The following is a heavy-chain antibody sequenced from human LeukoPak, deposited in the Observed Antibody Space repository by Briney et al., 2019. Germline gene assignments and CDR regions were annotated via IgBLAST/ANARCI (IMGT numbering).Heavy chain of an antibody. CDR1: GFTFSSYS. D-gene: IGHD3-16*01. J-gene: IGHJ3*02. Sequence: GGSLRLSCAASGFTFSSYSMNWVRQAPGKGLEWVSSISSSSSYIYYADSVKGRFTISRDNAKNSLYPQMNSLRAEDTAVYYCARAGENDAFDIWGQGTMVTVSS. CDR2: ISSSSSYI. CDR3: ARAGENDAFDI. V-gene: IGHV3-21*01.